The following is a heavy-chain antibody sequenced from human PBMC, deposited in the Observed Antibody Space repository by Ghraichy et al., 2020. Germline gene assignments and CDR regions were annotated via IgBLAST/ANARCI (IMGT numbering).Heavy chain of an antibody. J-gene: IGHJ4*02. CDR2: ISGSGGST. Sequence: LSLTCAASGFTFSSYAMSWVRQAPGKGLEWVSAISGSGGSTYYADSVKGRFTISRDNSKNTLYLKMNSLRAEETAVYYCAKAPPRRKGYSYGPVDYWGQGTLVTVSS. CDR1: GFTFSSYA. V-gene: IGHV3-23*01. D-gene: IGHD5-18*01. CDR3: AKAPPRRKGYSYGPVDY.